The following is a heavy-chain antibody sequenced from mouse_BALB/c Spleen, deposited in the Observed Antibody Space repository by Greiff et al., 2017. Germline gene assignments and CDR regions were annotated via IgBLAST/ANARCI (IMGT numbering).Heavy chain of an antibody. J-gene: IGHJ2*01. CDR1: GFSLTGYG. CDR3: ARGKYGNFFDY. CDR2: IWGDGST. V-gene: IGHV2-6-7*01. D-gene: IGHD2-10*02. Sequence: QVQLQQSGPGLVAPSQSLSITCTASGFSLTGYGVNWVRQPPGKGLEWLGMIWGDGSTDYNSALKSRLSISKDNSNSQVFLKMNSLQTDDTARYYGARGKYGNFFDYWGQGTTLTVSS.